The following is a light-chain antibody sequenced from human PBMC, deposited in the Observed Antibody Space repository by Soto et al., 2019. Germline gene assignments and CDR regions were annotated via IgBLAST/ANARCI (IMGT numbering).Light chain of an antibody. V-gene: IGKV1-16*02. Sequence: DIQMTQSPSSLSASVGDRVTITCRASQGINNFLAWFQQKPGEAPKSLIYAASSLQSGVPSKFSGSGSETDFTLIISSLQPEDSATYYCQQYESYPLTFGPGTKVEIK. CDR3: QQYESYPLT. CDR2: AAS. J-gene: IGKJ3*01. CDR1: QGINNF.